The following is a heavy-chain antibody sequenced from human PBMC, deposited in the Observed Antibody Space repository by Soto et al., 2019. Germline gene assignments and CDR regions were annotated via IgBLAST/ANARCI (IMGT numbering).Heavy chain of an antibody. CDR2: IIPIFGTA. Sequence: QVQLVQSGAEVXKXXXXXXXXXKAXGXXXXXYXXXXVRXAXXXGLEWMGGIIPIFGTANYAQKFQGRVTITADEPTSTAYMELSSLRSEDTAVYYCARGERGYPIDYWGQGTLVTVSS. D-gene: IGHD3-22*01. V-gene: IGHV1-69*01. CDR3: ARGERGYPIDY. J-gene: IGHJ4*02. CDR1: GXXXXXYX.